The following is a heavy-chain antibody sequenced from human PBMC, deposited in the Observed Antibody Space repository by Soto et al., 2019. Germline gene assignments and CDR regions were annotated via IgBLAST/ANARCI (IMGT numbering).Heavy chain of an antibody. Sequence: QAHLEQSGTEVKRPGASVKVSCRASGYTFSDFDINWLRQASGQGPEWMGWMNAKTGDTFFAQKFLGKLVMPWDTPLSPGYMEVGNLTSVYTATYECARGNPINYAGFGVWGQGNTVAVSS. CDR2: MNAKTGDT. CDR1: GYTFSDFD. J-gene: IGHJ6*02. D-gene: IGHD3-16*01. CDR3: ARGNPINYAGFGV. V-gene: IGHV1-8*01.